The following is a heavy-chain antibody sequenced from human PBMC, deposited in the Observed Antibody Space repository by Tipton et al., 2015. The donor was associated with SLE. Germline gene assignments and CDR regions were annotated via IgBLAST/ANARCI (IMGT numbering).Heavy chain of an antibody. CDR2: IYVSGST. V-gene: IGHV4-61*02. CDR3: ATSDYGDYRESTFNI. D-gene: IGHD4-17*01. CDR1: GGSISSGGYY. J-gene: IGHJ3*02. Sequence: TLSLTCTVSGGSISSGGYYWSWIRQPPGKGLEWIGRIYVSGSTNYNPSLKSRVTMSIDTSKTQFSLKLNSVTAADTAVYYCATSDYGDYRESTFNIWGQGTMVTVSS.